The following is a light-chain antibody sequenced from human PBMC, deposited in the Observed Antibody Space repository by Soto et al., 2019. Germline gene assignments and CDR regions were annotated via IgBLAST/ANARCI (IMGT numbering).Light chain of an antibody. J-gene: IGLJ2*01. CDR1: SSDVGGYNY. CDR2: DVN. CDR3: SSYRGSTTVV. V-gene: IGLV2-14*01. Sequence: QAVVTQPASVSGSPGQSITISCTGASSDVGGYNYVSWYQQHPGKAPKLMIYDVNNRPSGVSIRFSGSKSVNTASLTISGLQAEDEADYYCSSYRGSTTVVFGGGTKVTVL.